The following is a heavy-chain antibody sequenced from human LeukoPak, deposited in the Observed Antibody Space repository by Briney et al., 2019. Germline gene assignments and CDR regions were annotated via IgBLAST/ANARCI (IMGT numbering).Heavy chain of an antibody. CDR3: ARFSPREGLDAFDI. V-gene: IGHV4-30-2*01. CDR2: IYHSGST. CDR1: GGSISSGGYY. Sequence: SETLSLTCTVSGGSISSGGYYWSWIRQPPGKGLEWIGYIYHSGSTYYNPSLKSRVTISVDRSKNQFSLKLSSVTAADTAVYYCARFSPREGLDAFDIWGQGTMVTVSS. J-gene: IGHJ3*02.